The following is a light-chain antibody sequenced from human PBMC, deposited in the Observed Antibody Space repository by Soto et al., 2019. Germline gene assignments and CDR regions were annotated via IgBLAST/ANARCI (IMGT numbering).Light chain of an antibody. CDR1: QSISRW. V-gene: IGKV1-5*03. Sequence: DIQMTQSPSALSASVGDRVTITCRASQSISRWLAWYQQKPGKAPTLLIYKASSVEGGVPSRFSGSGSGTDFALAISSLQPDDVATSYCQQYSSDYTFGQGTKLEI. CDR3: QQYSSDYT. J-gene: IGKJ2*01. CDR2: KAS.